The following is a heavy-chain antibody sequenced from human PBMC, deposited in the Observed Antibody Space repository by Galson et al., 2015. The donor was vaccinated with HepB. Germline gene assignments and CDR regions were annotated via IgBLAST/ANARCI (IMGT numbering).Heavy chain of an antibody. Sequence: SLRLSCAASGFTFSSAWMSWVRQAPGKGLEWVANIKQDGSEKYYVDSVKGRFTISRDNSKNTLYLQMNSLRAEDTAVYYCARDQAYYDSSGYYYWGQGTLVTVSS. CDR2: IKQDGSEK. D-gene: IGHD3-22*01. CDR1: GFTFSSAW. J-gene: IGHJ4*02. V-gene: IGHV3-7*01. CDR3: ARDQAYYDSSGYYY.